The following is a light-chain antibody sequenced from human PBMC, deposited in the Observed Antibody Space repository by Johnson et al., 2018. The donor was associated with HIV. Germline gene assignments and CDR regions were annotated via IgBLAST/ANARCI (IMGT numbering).Light chain of an antibody. CDR2: KND. Sequence: QSVLSQPPSVSAAPGQKVTISCSGSSSNIGNSYISWYQQLPGTAPKLLIYKNDQRPSGISDRFSGSKSGTSATLGITGLQTGDEADYYCGTWDSSLSAFYVFGTGTKITVL. CDR3: GTWDSSLSAFYV. V-gene: IGLV1-51*02. CDR1: SSNIGNSY. J-gene: IGLJ1*01.